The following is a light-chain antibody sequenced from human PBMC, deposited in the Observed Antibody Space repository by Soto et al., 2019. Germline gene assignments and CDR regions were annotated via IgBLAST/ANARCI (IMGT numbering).Light chain of an antibody. Sequence: DIQMTQSPSTLSASVGDRVTITCRASQSLNNYLAWYQQKPGKAPKLLIYDASTLERGVPSRFSGTGSGTEFALTISTLQPDDVATYYCQQYNSYQWTFGQGTKV. V-gene: IGKV1-5*01. CDR2: DAS. J-gene: IGKJ1*01. CDR3: QQYNSYQWT. CDR1: QSLNNY.